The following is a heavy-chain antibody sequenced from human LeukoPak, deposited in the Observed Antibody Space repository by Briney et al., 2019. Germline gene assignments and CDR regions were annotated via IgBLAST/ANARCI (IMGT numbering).Heavy chain of an antibody. V-gene: IGHV1-18*01. CDR1: GYTFTSYG. Sequence: SVKVSCKASGYTFTSYGISWVRQAPGQGLEWMGWISAYNGNTNYAQKLQGRVTMTTDTSTSTAYMELRSLRSDDTAVYYCARGKDVVVVAATPNNAFDIWGQGTMVTVSS. CDR2: ISAYNGNT. J-gene: IGHJ3*02. D-gene: IGHD2-15*01. CDR3: ARGKDVVVVAATPNNAFDI.